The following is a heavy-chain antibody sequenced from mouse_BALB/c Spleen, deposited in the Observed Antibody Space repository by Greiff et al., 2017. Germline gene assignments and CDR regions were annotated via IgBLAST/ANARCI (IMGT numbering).Heavy chain of an antibody. CDR3: ARHNYCGSSWNY. CDR2: ISSGGGST. CDR1: GFAFSSYY. D-gene: IGHD1-1*01. J-gene: IGHJ2*01. V-gene: IGHV5-12-1*01. Sequence: DVKLQESGGGLVKPGGSLKLSCAASGFAFSSYYMSWVRQTPEKRLEWVAYISSGGGSTYYPDTVKGRFTISRDNAKNTLYLQMSSLKSEDTAMYYCARHNYCGSSWNYWGQGTTLTVSS.